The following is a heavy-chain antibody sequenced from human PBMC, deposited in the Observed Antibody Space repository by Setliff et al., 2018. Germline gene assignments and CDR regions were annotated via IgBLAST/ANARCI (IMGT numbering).Heavy chain of an antibody. J-gene: IGHJ4*02. CDR2: ISGSGGST. CDR1: GFTFTSYA. CDR3: AKGGYSGSHYFDY. V-gene: IGHV3-23*01. D-gene: IGHD1-26*01. Sequence: LGESLKISCAASGFTFTSYAMRWVRQAPGKGLEWVSSISGSGGSTYYADSVKGRFTISRDNSNNALYLQMNSLRAEDTAIYYCAKGGYSGSHYFDYWGQGTLVTVSS.